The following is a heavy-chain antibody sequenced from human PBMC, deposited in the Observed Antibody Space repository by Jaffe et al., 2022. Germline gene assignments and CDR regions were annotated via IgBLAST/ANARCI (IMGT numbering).Heavy chain of an antibody. J-gene: IGHJ4*02. CDR1: GFTFSSFA. V-gene: IGHV3-74*01. Sequence: EVQLVESGGGLVQPGGSLRLSCAASGFTFSSFAMHWVRQAPGKGLVWVSRISNDGSGTTYADSVKGRFTISRDNAENTLYLQMNSLRAEDTAMYYCARDHGSLGDYWGQGTQVTVSS. D-gene: IGHD5-12*01. CDR3: ARDHGSLGDY. CDR2: ISNDGSGT.